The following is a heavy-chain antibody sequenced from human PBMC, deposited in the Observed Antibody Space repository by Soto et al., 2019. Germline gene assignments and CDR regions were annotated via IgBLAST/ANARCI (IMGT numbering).Heavy chain of an antibody. Sequence: SQTLSLTCAISGDSVSRTSAAWKCIIRSPSRGLEWLGRTYYRSKWYNDYAVSVKSRITINPDTSKNQFSLQLNSVTPEDTAVYYCARGEQLVRGNDAFDIWGQGTMVTVSS. CDR2: TYYRSKWYN. D-gene: IGHD6-13*01. V-gene: IGHV6-1*01. CDR1: GDSVSRTSAA. J-gene: IGHJ3*02. CDR3: ARGEQLVRGNDAFDI.